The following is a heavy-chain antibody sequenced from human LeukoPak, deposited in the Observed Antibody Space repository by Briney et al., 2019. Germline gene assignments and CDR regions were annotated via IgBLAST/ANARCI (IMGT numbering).Heavy chain of an antibody. CDR1: GGSLTNYY. D-gene: IGHD3-22*01. CDR3: ARGRQEVSMIVVVMTAVSYYLDV. J-gene: IGHJ6*03. CDR2: IHSDGTT. Sequence: SETLSLTCSVSGGSLTNYYWGWIRQPPGKGLEFIGYIHSDGTTNYDSSLQSRVAISLDTSKIQFSLRLYSVTAADTAVYYCARGRQEVSMIVVVMTAVSYYLDVWGKGTTVTVS. V-gene: IGHV4-59*12.